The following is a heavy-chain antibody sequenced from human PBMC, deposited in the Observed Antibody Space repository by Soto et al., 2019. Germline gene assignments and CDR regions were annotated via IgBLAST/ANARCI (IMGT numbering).Heavy chain of an antibody. J-gene: IGHJ4*02. D-gene: IGHD6-19*01. V-gene: IGHV1-69*13. CDR3: SGIAVAGTGPIT. CDR1: GGTFSSYA. CDR2: IIPIFGTA. Sequence: SVKVSCKASGGTFSSYAISWVRQAPGQGLEWMGGIIPIFGTANYAQKFQGRVTITADESTSTAYMELSSLRSEDTAVYYCSGIAVAGTGPITWGQGALVTVSS.